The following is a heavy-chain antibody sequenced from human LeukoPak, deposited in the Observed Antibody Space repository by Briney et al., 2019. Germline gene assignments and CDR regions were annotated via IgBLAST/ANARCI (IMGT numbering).Heavy chain of an antibody. V-gene: IGHV4-34*01. CDR2: INHSGST. D-gene: IGHD6-13*01. CDR3: ARHGRRYKAAAGNSGLHYAFDI. J-gene: IGHJ3*02. Sequence: PSETLSLTCAVYGGSFSGYYWSWIRQPPGKGLEWIWEINHSGSTNYNPSPKSGVSISVDTSTNHSSPKVSSVTAADLAVYYCARHGRRYKAAAGNSGLHYAFDIWGQGTMVTVSS. CDR1: GGSFSGYY.